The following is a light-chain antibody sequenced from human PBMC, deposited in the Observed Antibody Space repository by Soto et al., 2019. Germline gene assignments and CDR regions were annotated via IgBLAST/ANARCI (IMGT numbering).Light chain of an antibody. V-gene: IGKV3-20*01. J-gene: IGKJ3*01. CDR3: HHYDNSPPFP. Sequence: EILLTQSPGTLSLSPGERAILSCRASQSLSNRYLAWYQQMPGRAPRLLIHGASSRAAGIPDRFSSSGSGTDFTLTINRLEPEDFAVYYCHHYDNSPPFPFGPGTRVDI. CDR2: GAS. CDR1: QSLSNRY.